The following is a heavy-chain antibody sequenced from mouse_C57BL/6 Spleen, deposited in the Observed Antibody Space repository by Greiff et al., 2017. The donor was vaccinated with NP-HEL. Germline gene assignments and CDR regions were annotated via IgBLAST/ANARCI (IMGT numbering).Heavy chain of an antibody. V-gene: IGHV1-11*01. J-gene: IGHJ2*01. CDR2: IYPVSGET. CDR1: GYTFTDHI. D-gene: IGHD1-1*01. CDR3: VTTVVATGFDY. Sequence: LLESGAELASPGASVTLSCKASGYTFTDHIMNWVKKRPGQGLEWIGRIYPVSGETNYNQKLMGKATFSVDRSSSTVYMVLNSLTSEDPAVYYCVTTVVATGFDYWGQGTTLTVSS.